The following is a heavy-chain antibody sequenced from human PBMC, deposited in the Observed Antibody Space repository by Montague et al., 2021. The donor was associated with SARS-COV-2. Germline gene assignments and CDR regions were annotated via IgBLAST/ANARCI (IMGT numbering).Heavy chain of an antibody. CDR2: IFRSGAT. D-gene: IGHD3-10*01. CDR1: GDSISDYY. V-gene: IGHV4-59*01. CDR3: ARTSRGSRYFYGVDV. J-gene: IGHJ6*02. Sequence: SGTLSLTCTVSGDSISDYYWSWIRQPPGMGLEWIGYIFRSGATNYNPPLKSRVIISLDTSKSQFSLRLSSVTAADTAIYYCARTSRGSRYFYGVDVWGQGTTVTVSS.